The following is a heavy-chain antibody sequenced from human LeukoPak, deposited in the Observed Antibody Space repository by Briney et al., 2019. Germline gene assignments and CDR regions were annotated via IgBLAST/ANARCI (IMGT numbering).Heavy chain of an antibody. V-gene: IGHV1-46*01. Sequence: ASVKVSCKASGYTFTGYYMHWVRQAPGQGLEWMGIINPSGGSTSYAQKFQGRVTMTRDTSTSTVYMELSSLRSEDTAVYYCARDAYNPYYYYGMDVWGQGTTVTVSS. D-gene: IGHD1-1*01. CDR3: ARDAYNPYYYYGMDV. J-gene: IGHJ6*02. CDR1: GYTFTGYY. CDR2: INPSGGST.